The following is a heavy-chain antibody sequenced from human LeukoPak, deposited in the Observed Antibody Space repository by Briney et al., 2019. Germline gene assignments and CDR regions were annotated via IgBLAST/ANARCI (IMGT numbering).Heavy chain of an antibody. V-gene: IGHV4-4*02. J-gene: IGHJ4*02. CDR3: ASHSAPMTLHDY. D-gene: IGHD3/OR15-3a*01. CDR1: GVSISSNLW. CDR2: IHHSGSI. Sequence: SETLSLTCAVSGVSISSNLWWTWVRQPPGKGLEWIAEIHHSGSINYNPSLKSRVTISVDTSKNQFSLKPSSVTAADTAVYYCASHSAPMTLHDYWGQGTLVTVSS.